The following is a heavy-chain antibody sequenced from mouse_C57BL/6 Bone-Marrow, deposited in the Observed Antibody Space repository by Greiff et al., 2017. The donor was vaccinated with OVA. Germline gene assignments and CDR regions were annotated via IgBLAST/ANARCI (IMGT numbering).Heavy chain of an antibody. CDR3: ARWDWLSWFAY. CDR1: GYTFTSYW. J-gene: IGHJ3*01. D-gene: IGHD4-1*01. CDR2: INPRSGYT. V-gene: IGHV1-7*01. Sequence: QVQLQQSGAELAKPGASVKLSCKASGYTFTSYWMHWVKQRPGQGLEWIGYINPRSGYTKYNQKFKDKATLTADKSSSTAYMQLCSLTYEYSAVYYCARWDWLSWFAYWGQGTLVTVSA.